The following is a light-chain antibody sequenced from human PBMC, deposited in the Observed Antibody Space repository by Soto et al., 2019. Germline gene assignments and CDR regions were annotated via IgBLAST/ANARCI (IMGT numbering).Light chain of an antibody. CDR1: SREIGGDNS. CDR3: ISYTTENTDV. V-gene: IGLV2-14*01. CDR2: AAS. J-gene: IGLJ1*01. Sequence: ALTQPASVSGFPGQSMTISCTGTSREIGGDNSVSWYQQHPGKAPTLEIYAASNRPKGVSSRFLGSKTGKTASLTMSGLHAEDEATYSCISYTTENTDVFATGPKAPVL.